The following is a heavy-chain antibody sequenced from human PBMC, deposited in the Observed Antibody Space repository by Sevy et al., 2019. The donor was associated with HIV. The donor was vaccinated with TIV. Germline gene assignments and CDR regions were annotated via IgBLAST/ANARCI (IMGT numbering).Heavy chain of an antibody. V-gene: IGHV1-18*01. CDR1: GYTFTSYG. Sequence: ASVKVSCKASGYTFTSYGISWVRQAPGQGLEWVGWISPYNGKTNYVQKLQGRVTMTTDTSTSTAYMEVRSLRSDDTAVYYCARGYNRNINFDYWGQGTLVTVSS. CDR3: ARGYNRNINFDY. J-gene: IGHJ4*02. D-gene: IGHD1-1*01. CDR2: ISPYNGKT.